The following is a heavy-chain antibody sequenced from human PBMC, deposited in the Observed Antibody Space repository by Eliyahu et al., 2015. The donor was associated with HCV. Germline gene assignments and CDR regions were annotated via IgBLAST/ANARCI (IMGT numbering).Heavy chain of an antibody. CDR3: ARGRNFWSQIDY. Sequence: QVQLQESGPGLVKPSETLSLTCTVSGGSISSYYWSWIRQPPGKGLEWIGSIYYSESTNYNPSLRSRVTISVDTSKNQFSLKLNSVTAADTAVYYCARGRNFWSQIDYWGQGTLVTVSS. D-gene: IGHD3-3*01. CDR1: GGSISSYY. V-gene: IGHV4-59*01. CDR2: IYYSEST. J-gene: IGHJ4*02.